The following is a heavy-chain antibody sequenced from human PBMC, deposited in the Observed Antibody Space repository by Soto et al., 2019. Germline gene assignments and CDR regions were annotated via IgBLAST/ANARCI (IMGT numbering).Heavy chain of an antibody. J-gene: IGHJ4*02. Sequence: PSETLSLTCTVSGGSISSGDYYWSWIRQTPGKGLEWIGYIYYSGSTYYNPSLKSRVTISVDTSKNQFSLKLGSVTAADTAVYYCARFASNTYYFDYWGQVTLVTVSS. V-gene: IGHV4-30-4*01. CDR3: ARFASNTYYFDY. CDR2: IYYSGST. CDR1: GGSISSGDYY. D-gene: IGHD4-4*01.